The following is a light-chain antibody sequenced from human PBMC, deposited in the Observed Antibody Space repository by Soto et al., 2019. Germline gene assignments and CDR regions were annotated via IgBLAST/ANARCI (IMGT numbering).Light chain of an antibody. CDR3: SSYTSSSTLDV. CDR2: DVS. CDR1: SSDVGGYNY. Sequence: QSVLTQPASVSGSPGQSITISCTGTSSDVGGYNYVSWYQQHPGKAPKLMIYDVSNWPSGVSNRFSGSKSGDTASLTISGLQAEDEADYYCSSYTSSSTLDVFGNGTKVTVL. V-gene: IGLV2-14*01. J-gene: IGLJ1*01.